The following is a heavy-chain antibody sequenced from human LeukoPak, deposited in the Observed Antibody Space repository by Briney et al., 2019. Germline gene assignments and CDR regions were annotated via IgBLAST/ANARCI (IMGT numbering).Heavy chain of an antibody. CDR3: ARDVSRDYYGLGSHWFDP. D-gene: IGHD3-10*01. Sequence: ASVKVSCKASGYTFTSYYMHWVRQAPGQGLEWMGIINPSGGSTSYAQKFQGRVTMTRDTSTSTVYMELSSLRSEDTAVYYCARDVSRDYYGLGSHWFDPWGQGTLVTVSS. V-gene: IGHV1-46*01. CDR1: GYTFTSYY. J-gene: IGHJ5*02. CDR2: INPSGGST.